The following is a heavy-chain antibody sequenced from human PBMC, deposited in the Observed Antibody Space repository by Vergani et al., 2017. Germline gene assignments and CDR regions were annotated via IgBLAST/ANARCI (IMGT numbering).Heavy chain of an antibody. CDR2: ISSSSSTI. V-gene: IGHV3-48*01. Sequence: EVQLVESGGGLVQPGGSLRLSCAASGFTFSSYSMNWVRQAPGKGLEWVSYISSSSSTIYYADSVKGRFTISRDNAKNSLYLQMNSLRAEDTAVYYCARVDTAMVPFGYYYYYMDVWGKGTTVTVSS. CDR1: GFTFSSYS. D-gene: IGHD5-18*01. J-gene: IGHJ6*03. CDR3: ARVDTAMVPFGYYYYYMDV.